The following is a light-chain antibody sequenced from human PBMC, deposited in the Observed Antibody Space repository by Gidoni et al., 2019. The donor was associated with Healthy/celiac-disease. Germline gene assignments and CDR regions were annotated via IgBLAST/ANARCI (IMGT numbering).Light chain of an antibody. Sequence: QSALTQPASVSGPHGQAITVSCTGTSSDVGGYNYVSWYQQHPVNAPKLMLYDVSKRPSGVSNRFSGSKSGNTASLTISGLQAEDEADYYCSSYTSSSTLVFGGGTKLTVL. CDR3: SSYTSSSTLV. V-gene: IGLV2-14*01. J-gene: IGLJ2*01. CDR2: DVS. CDR1: SSDVGGYNY.